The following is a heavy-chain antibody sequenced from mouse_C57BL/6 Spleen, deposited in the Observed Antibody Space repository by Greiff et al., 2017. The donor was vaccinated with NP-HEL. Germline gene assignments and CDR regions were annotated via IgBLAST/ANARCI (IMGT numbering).Heavy chain of an antibody. CDR2: INPNNGGT. J-gene: IGHJ1*03. D-gene: IGHD2-4*01. Sequence: EVQLQQSGPELVKPGASVKMSCKASGYTFTDYNMHWVKQSHGKSLEWIGYINPNNGGTSYNQKFKGKATLTVNKSSSTAYMELRSLTSEDSAVYYCARSGDYEGYFDVWGTGTTVTVSS. CDR1: GYTFTDYN. CDR3: ARSGDYEGYFDV. V-gene: IGHV1-22*01.